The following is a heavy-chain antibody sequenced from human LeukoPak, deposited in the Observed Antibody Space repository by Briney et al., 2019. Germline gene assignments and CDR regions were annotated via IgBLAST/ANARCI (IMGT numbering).Heavy chain of an antibody. D-gene: IGHD5-12*01. CDR2: VYPGDDSDT. CDR3: ARERGGSGYDSGLDFDY. J-gene: IGHJ4*02. V-gene: IGHV5-51*01. CDR1: GYTFANYW. Sequence: PGESVKISCKGSGYTFANYWIGWVRQMPGKGLEWMGIVYPGDDSDTRYSPSFQGQVTMSADKSISTAYLQWSSLEASDTAMYYCARERGGSGYDSGLDFDYWGQGTLVTVSS.